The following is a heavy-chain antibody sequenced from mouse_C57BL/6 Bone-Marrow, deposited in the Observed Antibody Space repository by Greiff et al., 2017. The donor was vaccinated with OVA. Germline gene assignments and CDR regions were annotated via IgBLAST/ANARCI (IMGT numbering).Heavy chain of an antibody. D-gene: IGHD1-1*01. V-gene: IGHV1-22*01. CDR3: ASPYYYGSSYEESYYFDY. J-gene: IGHJ2*01. CDR1: GYTFTDYN. Sequence: EVQLQQSGPELVKPGASVKMSCKASGYTFTDYNMHWVKQSHGKSLEWIGYINPNNGGTSYNQKFKGKATLTVNKSSSTAYMELRSLTSEDSAVDYCASPYYYGSSYEESYYFDYWGQGTTLTVSS. CDR2: INPNNGGT.